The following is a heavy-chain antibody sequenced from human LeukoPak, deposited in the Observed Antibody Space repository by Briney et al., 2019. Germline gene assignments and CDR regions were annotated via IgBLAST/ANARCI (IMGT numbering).Heavy chain of an antibody. V-gene: IGHV3-7*03. Sequence: SGGSLRLSCAASGFTFSSYWMSWVRQAPGKGLEWVANIKQDGSEMNYMDSVKGRFTISRDNAKNSLYLQMNSLRAEDTALYYCAKVTVAGYYYYYGMDVWGQGTTVTVSS. CDR1: GFTFSSYW. CDR3: AKVTVAGYYYYYGMDV. J-gene: IGHJ6*02. D-gene: IGHD6-19*01. CDR2: IKQDGSEM.